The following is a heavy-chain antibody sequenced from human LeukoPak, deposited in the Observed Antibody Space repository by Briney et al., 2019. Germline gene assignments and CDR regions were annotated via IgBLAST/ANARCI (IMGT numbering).Heavy chain of an antibody. D-gene: IGHD3-10*01. CDR2: IYYSGST. V-gene: IGHV4-59*01. J-gene: IGHJ6*02. Sequence: ETLSLTCPVSGGSIRSYYWSWIRQPPGKGLEWIGYIYYSGSTNYNPSLKSRVTISVDTSKNQFSLKLSSVTAADTAVYYCARDSDYYYGMDVWGQGTTVTVSS. CDR3: ARDSDYYYGMDV. CDR1: GGSIRSYY.